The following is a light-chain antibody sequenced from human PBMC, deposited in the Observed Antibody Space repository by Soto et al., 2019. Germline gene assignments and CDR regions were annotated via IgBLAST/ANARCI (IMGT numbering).Light chain of an antibody. CDR1: QSVSRN. CDR3: QQRSNWPPIT. J-gene: IGKJ5*01. Sequence: EIVMTQSPATLSVSPGERATLSCRASQSVSRNLAWYQQKPGQAPRLLIYGTSNRATGIPDRFSGSGSGTDSTLTISSLEPEDFAVYYCQQRSNWPPITFGQGTRLEIK. CDR2: GTS. V-gene: IGKV3-11*01.